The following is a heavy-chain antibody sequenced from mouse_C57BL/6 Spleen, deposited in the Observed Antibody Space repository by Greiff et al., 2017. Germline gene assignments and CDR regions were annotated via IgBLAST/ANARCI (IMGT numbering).Heavy chain of an antibody. D-gene: IGHD1-1*01. Sequence: VQLQESGPGLVQPSQSLSITCTVSGFSLTSYGVHWVRQPPGKGLEWLGVIWSGGSTDYNAAFISRLSISKDNSKSQVFFKMNSLQADDTAIYYCAKTPYYGSSYDYAMDYWGQGTSVTVSS. CDR2: IWSGGST. V-gene: IGHV2-4*01. J-gene: IGHJ4*01. CDR3: AKTPYYGSSYDYAMDY. CDR1: GFSLTSYG.